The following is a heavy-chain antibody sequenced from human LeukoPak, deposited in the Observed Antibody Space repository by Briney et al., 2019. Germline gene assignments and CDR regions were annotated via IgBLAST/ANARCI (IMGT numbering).Heavy chain of an antibody. Sequence: ASVTVSCKASGYTFTGYYMHWVRQAPGQGLEWMGWINPNSGGTNYAQKFQGRVTMTRDTSISTAYMDLSRLRSDDTAVYYCARGVPYYGSGSYSPFDYWGQGTLVTVSS. D-gene: IGHD3-10*01. CDR3: ARGVPYYGSGSYSPFDY. CDR2: INPNSGGT. V-gene: IGHV1-2*02. J-gene: IGHJ4*02. CDR1: GYTFTGYY.